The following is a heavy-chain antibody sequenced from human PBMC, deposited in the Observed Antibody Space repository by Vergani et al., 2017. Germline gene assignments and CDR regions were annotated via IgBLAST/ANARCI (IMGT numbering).Heavy chain of an antibody. CDR1: GFTFDDYG. J-gene: IGHJ4*02. Sequence: EVQPVESGGGVVRPGGSLRLSCAASGFTFDDYGMSWVRQAPGKGLEWVSGINWNGGSTGYADSVKGRFTISRDNAKNSLYLQMSSLRVEDTAIYYCAELYGDDGYSPFWGQGTLVTVSS. D-gene: IGHD5-18*01. V-gene: IGHV3-20*04. CDR2: INWNGGST. CDR3: AELYGDDGYSPF.